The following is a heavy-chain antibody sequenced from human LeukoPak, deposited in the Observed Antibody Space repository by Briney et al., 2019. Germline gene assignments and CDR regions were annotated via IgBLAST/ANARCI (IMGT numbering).Heavy chain of an antibody. CDR3: AKSLGNQGVIDY. J-gene: IGHJ4*02. V-gene: IGHV3-23*01. CDR2: VSASGGST. CDR1: GFILRNHV. Sequence: GGSLRLSCAASGFILRNHVMNCVRQAPGQGLEWVSGVSASGGSTFNTDSVKGRFSISRDNSKNTLYLEMNSLRPEDTALYYCAKSLGNQGVIDYWGQGTLVTVSS. D-gene: IGHD3-10*01.